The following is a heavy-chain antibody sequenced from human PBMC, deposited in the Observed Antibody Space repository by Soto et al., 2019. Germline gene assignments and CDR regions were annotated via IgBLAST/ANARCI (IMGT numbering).Heavy chain of an antibody. D-gene: IGHD3-16*01. V-gene: IGHV1-18*01. J-gene: IGHJ4*02. CDR1: GYTFTTYG. Sequence: QVQLVQSGGEVKKPGASVKVSCKTSGYTFTTYGISWVRQATGQGLEWVGWISAYSGKTHYAQKFQGKVTMTTDTSTNTAYLELRSLRSDDTAVYYCARDPYLGELQYWGQGTLVTVSS. CDR2: ISAYSGKT. CDR3: ARDPYLGELQY.